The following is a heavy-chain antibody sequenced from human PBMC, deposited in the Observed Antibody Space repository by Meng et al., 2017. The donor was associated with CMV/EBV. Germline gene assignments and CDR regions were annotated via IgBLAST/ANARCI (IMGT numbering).Heavy chain of an antibody. CDR2: IIPIFGTA. V-gene: IGHV1-69*05. Sequence: SVKVSCKASGGTLSSYAISWVRQPPGQGLEWMGGIIPIFGTANYAQKFQGRVTITTDESTSTAYMELSSLRSEDTAVYYCAVPDTNSSTPNYYYYGMDVWGQGTTVTVSS. J-gene: IGHJ6*02. CDR1: GGTLSSYA. CDR3: AVPDTNSSTPNYYYYGMDV. D-gene: IGHD6-13*01.